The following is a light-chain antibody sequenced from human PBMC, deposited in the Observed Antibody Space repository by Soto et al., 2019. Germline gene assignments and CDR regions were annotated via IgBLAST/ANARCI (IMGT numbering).Light chain of an antibody. CDR3: QQYNKWPPCT. V-gene: IGKV3-15*01. J-gene: IGKJ4*01. CDR2: GAS. Sequence: EIVMTQSPATLSVSPGERATLSCWASQSVNSDLAWYQHKPGQAPRLLIYGASTRATGVPARFSGSGSGTEFTLTISSLQSEDFAVYYCQQYNKWPPCTFGGGTKVDIK. CDR1: QSVNSD.